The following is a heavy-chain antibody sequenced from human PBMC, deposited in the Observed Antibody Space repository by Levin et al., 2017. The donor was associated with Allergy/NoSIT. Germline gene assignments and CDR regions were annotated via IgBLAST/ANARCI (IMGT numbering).Heavy chain of an antibody. CDR3: ATGFSLLPRGDAFDI. D-gene: IGHD2-15*01. V-gene: IGHV1-24*01. J-gene: IGHJ3*02. CDR2: FDPEDGET. CDR1: GYTLTELS. Sequence: GESLKISCKVSGYTLTELSMHWVRQAPGKGLEWMGGFDPEDGETIYAQKFQGRVTMTEDTSTDTAYMELSSLRSEDTAVYYCATGFSLLPRGDAFDIWGQGTMVTVSS.